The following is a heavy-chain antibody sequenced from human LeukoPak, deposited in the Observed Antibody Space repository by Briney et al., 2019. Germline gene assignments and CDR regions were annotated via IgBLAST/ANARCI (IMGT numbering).Heavy chain of an antibody. Sequence: ASVKVSCKASGYTFTGYYMHWVRQAPGQGLEWMGWVNPTSGGTNYAQKFQGRVTMTRDTSISTAYMELSRLRSDDTAVYYCARVVVRDANNYKDYWGQGTLVTAPS. CDR2: VNPTSGGT. V-gene: IGHV1-2*02. CDR3: ARVVVRDANNYKDY. J-gene: IGHJ4*02. CDR1: GYTFTGYY. D-gene: IGHD5-24*01.